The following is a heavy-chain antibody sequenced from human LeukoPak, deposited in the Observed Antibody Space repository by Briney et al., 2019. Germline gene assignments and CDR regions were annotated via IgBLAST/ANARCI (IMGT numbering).Heavy chain of an antibody. CDR3: ARDRGFFLFDY. CDR2: IKEDGSET. Sequence: SGGSLRLSCAASGFTFSSYWMTWVRQAPGKGLERLAHIKEDGSETAYVDSVRGRFTISRDNAKNSLYLQMSSLRDEDTAVYYCARDRGFFLFDYWGQGTLVSVSS. D-gene: IGHD3-10*01. J-gene: IGHJ4*02. V-gene: IGHV3-7*01. CDR1: GFTFSSYW.